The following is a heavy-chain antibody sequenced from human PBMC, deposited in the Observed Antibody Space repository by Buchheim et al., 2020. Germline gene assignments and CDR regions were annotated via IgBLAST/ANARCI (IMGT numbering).Heavy chain of an antibody. CDR1: GGSISNGDYY. Sequence: QVQLQESGPGLVKPSQTLSLTCTVSGGSISNGDYYWSWIRQPPGKGLEWIGYIYYSGSTYYNPSLKSRVTLSVDTPQHQFPLKLSSVTAADTAVYYCAREGGYCSGGSCLYYFDYWGQGTL. CDR2: IYYSGST. J-gene: IGHJ4*02. D-gene: IGHD2-15*01. CDR3: AREGGYCSGGSCLYYFDY. V-gene: IGHV4-30-4*01.